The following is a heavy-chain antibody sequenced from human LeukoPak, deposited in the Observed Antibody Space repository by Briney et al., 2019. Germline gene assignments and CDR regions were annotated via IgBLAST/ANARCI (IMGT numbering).Heavy chain of an antibody. D-gene: IGHD5-18*01. V-gene: IGHV1-18*01. J-gene: IGHJ4*02. Sequence: GSSVKVSCKASGYTFTSYGISWVRQAPGRGLEWMGWISAYNGNTNYAQKLKGRVTMTTDTSTSTAYMELRSLRSDDTAVYYCARERRPYSYGYYGFDYWGQGTLVTVSS. CDR2: ISAYNGNT. CDR1: GYTFTSYG. CDR3: ARERRPYSYGYYGFDY.